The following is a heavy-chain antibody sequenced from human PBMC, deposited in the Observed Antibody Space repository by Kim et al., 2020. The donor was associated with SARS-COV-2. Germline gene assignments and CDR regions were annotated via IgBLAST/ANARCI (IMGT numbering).Heavy chain of an antibody. Sequence: SETLSLTCTVSGGSISSSSYYWGWIRQPPGKGLEWIGSIYYSGSTYYNPSLKSRVTISVDTSKNQFSLKLSSVTAADTAVYYCARPVVTYSNWFDPWGQGTLVTVSS. CDR1: GGSISSSSYY. CDR2: IYYSGST. J-gene: IGHJ5*02. CDR3: ARPVVTYSNWFDP. V-gene: IGHV4-39*01. D-gene: IGHD2-21*02.